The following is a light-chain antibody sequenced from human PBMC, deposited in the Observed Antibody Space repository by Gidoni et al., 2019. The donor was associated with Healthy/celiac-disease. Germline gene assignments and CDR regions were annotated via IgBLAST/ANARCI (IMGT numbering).Light chain of an antibody. V-gene: IGKV1-39*01. Sequence: DIQMTHSPSSLSASVGDRFTITCRASQSIHRYLNWYQQKPGKSPKLLTYAASSLQSGVPSRFSGSGSGTDFTLTISSLQTEDVANYYCQQSYSTPYTFGQGTKLEIK. CDR3: QQSYSTPYT. J-gene: IGKJ2*01. CDR2: AAS. CDR1: QSIHRY.